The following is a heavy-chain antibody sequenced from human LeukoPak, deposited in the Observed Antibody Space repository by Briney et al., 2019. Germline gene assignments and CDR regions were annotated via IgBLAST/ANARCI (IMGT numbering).Heavy chain of an antibody. J-gene: IGHJ6*03. V-gene: IGHV4-59*01. CDR1: GGSISSYY. CDR3: ARVGAKVYASDYYYYMDV. D-gene: IGHD2-8*01. Sequence: SETLSLTCTVPGGSISSYYWSWIRQPPGKGLEWIGYIYYSGSTNYDPSLKSRVTISVDTSKNQFSLKLSSVTAADTAVYYCARVGAKVYASDYYYYMDVWGKGTTVTVSS. CDR2: IYYSGST.